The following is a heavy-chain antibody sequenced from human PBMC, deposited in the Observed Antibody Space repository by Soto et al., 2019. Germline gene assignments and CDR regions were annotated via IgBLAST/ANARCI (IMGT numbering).Heavy chain of an antibody. V-gene: IGHV3-30*18. CDR3: TKPASGLQWPPFDP. J-gene: IGHJ5*02. CDR2: ISSDGSKK. CDR1: GFRFASYG. Sequence: VKLVESGGGVVQPGRSLRLSCAASGFRFASYGMYWVRQTPGKGLEWVALISSDGSKKDYAESVRGRFTISRDNSKNPLYLQMNGLRVEDTAVYYCTKPASGLQWPPFDPWGHGTLVTVSS. D-gene: IGHD6-19*01.